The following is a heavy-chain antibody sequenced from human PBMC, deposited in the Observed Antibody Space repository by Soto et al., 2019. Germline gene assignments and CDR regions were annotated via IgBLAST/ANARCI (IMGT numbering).Heavy chain of an antibody. Sequence: ASVKVSCKASGYTFTSYGISWVRQAPGQGLEWMGGIIPIFGTANYAQKFQGRVTITADESTSTAYMELSSLRSEDTAVYYCARCDDYGGTSSPFLDPWGQGTLVTVSS. V-gene: IGHV1-69*13. CDR1: GYTFTSYG. D-gene: IGHD4-17*01. CDR3: ARCDDYGGTSSPFLDP. CDR2: IIPIFGTA. J-gene: IGHJ5*02.